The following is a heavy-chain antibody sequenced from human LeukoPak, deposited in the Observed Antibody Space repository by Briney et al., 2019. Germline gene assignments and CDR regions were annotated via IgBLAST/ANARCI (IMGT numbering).Heavy chain of an antibody. V-gene: IGHV4-59*01. CDR2: ISYNGDT. D-gene: IGHD3-10*01. CDR1: GGSITGYS. CDR3: VRGPYGSSISNWFDP. Sequence: PSETLSLTCSVPGGSITGYSWSWSRQTPGQGLGWGGYISYNGDTHYNPSLHSRLSISVHTPNKQFSLNLRSVPAADTAVYYCVRGPYGSSISNWFDPWGQGLLVTVSS. J-gene: IGHJ5*02.